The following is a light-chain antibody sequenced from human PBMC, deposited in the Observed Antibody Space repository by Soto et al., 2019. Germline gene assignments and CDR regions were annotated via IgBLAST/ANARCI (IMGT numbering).Light chain of an antibody. CDR1: QSGSHY. J-gene: IGKJ4*01. CDR2: AAS. V-gene: IGKV1-39*01. Sequence: DIPMTQSPSSLSASVGDIVTITCRASQSGSHYLNWYQQKPGQAPKLLIYAASSLQSGVPSRFSGRGSGTDFTLTISSLQPEDVATYYCHQSYNTPLTFGGWTKVAIK. CDR3: HQSYNTPLT.